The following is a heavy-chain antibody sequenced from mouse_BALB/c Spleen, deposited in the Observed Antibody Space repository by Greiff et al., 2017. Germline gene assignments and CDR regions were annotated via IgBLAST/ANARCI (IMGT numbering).Heavy chain of an antibody. J-gene: IGHJ2*01. CDR1: GFNIKDYY. CDR3: ARTGTYFDY. V-gene: IGHV14-1*02. CDR2: IDPENGNT. D-gene: IGHD3-3*01. Sequence: EVKLQESGAELVRPGALVKLSCKASGFNIKDYYMHWVKQRPEQGLEWIGWIDPENGNTIYDPKFQGKASITADTSSNTAYLQLSSLTSEDTAVYYCARTGTYFDYWGQGTTLTVSS.